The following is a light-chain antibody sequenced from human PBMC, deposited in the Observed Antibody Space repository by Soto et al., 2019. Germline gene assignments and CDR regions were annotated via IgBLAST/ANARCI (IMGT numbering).Light chain of an antibody. V-gene: IGLV2-23*01. J-gene: IGLJ3*02. CDR3: CSYAGFSTLV. CDR1: SSDVGTYDL. Sequence: QSALTQPASVSVSPGQSVTISCTGSSSDVGTYDLVSWYQQHPGKAPKILIYEGTKRPSGVSNRFSGSKSGNTASLTISGLQAEDEADYFCCSYAGFSTLVFGGGTKLTAL. CDR2: EGT.